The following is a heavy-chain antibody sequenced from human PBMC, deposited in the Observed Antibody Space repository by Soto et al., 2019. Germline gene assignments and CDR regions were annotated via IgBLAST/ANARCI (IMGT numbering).Heavy chain of an antibody. CDR2: ISAYNGNT. D-gene: IGHD2-15*01. CDR3: ARDWRREVAAYNWFDP. Sequence: ASVKVSCKASGYTFTSYGISWVRQAPGQGLEWMGWISAYNGNTNYAQKLQCRVTITTDTSTSTAYMELRSLRSDDTAVYYCARDWRREVAAYNWFDPWGQGTLVTVSS. CDR1: GYTFTSYG. V-gene: IGHV1-18*01. J-gene: IGHJ5*02.